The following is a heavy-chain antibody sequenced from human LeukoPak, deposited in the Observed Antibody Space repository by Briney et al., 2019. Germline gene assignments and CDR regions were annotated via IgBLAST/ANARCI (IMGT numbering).Heavy chain of an antibody. J-gene: IGHJ4*02. CDR2: ISYDGSNK. V-gene: IGHV3-30-3*01. D-gene: IGHD3-3*02. CDR3: ISINYNFDY. CDR1: GFTFSSYA. Sequence: GGSLRLSCAASGFTFSSYAMHWVRQAPGKGLEWVAVISYDGSNKYYADSVKGRFTISRDNSKNTLYLQMNSLRAGDTAMYYCISINYNFDYWGQGTLVTVSS.